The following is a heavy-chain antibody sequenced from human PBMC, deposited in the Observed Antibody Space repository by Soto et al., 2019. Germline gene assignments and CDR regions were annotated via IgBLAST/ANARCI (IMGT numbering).Heavy chain of an antibody. Sequence: QVQLVQSGAEVKKPGSSVKVSCKASGGTFSSYAISWVRQAPGQGLEWMGGIIPISGTANYAQKFQGSVTITADESTSTAYMELISLRSEDTAVYYCARSQGSSTSLEVYYYYYYGMDVWGQGTTVTVSS. CDR3: ARSQGSSTSLEVYYYYYYGMDV. CDR2: IIPISGTA. V-gene: IGHV1-69*01. CDR1: GGTFSSYA. D-gene: IGHD2-2*01. J-gene: IGHJ6*02.